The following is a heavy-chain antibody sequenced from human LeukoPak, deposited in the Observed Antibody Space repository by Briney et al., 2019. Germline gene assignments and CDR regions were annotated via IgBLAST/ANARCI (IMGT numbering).Heavy chain of an antibody. J-gene: IGHJ4*02. D-gene: IGHD6-13*01. CDR3: ARDGIFIAADC. CDR2: IKQDGSEK. Sequence: GGSLRLSCAASGFTFSSYWMSWVRQAPGKGLEWVANIKQDGSEKYYVDSVEGRFTISRDNAKNSLYLQMNSLRAEDTAVYYCARDGIFIAADCWGQGTLVTVSS. CDR1: GFTFSSYW. V-gene: IGHV3-7*01.